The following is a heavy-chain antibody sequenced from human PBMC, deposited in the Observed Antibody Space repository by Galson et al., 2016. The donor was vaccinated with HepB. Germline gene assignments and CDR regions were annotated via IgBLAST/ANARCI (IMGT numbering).Heavy chain of an antibody. Sequence: SLRLSCAASGFTFSSYWMHWVRQAPGKGLVWVSRIKTDGSTTVYADSVKGRFTISRDNAKNSLYLQMNSLRAEDTAVYYCTRGQMATITDYFDYWGQGTLVTVSS. V-gene: IGHV3-74*01. CDR1: GFTFSSYW. CDR3: TRGQMATITDYFDY. CDR2: IKTDGSTT. J-gene: IGHJ4*02. D-gene: IGHD5-24*01.